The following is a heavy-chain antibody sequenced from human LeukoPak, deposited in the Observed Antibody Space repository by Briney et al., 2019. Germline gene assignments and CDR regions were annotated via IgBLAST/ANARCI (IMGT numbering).Heavy chain of an antibody. CDR3: ARGANILTGFDP. D-gene: IGHD3-9*01. J-gene: IGHJ5*02. CDR2: IYHSGST. CDR1: GGSISSGGYS. V-gene: IGHV4-30-2*01. Sequence: SETLSLTCAVSGGSISSGGYSWSWIRQPPGKDLEWIGYIYHSGSTYYNPSLKSRVTISVDRSKNQLSLKLSSVTAADTAVYYCARGANILTGFDPWGQGTLVTVSS.